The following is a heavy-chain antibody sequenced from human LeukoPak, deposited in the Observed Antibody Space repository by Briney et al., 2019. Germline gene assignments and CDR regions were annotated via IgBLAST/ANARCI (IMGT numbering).Heavy chain of an antibody. V-gene: IGHV1-69*01. D-gene: IGHD3-10*01. J-gene: IGHJ4*02. Sequence: SVKVSCKASGGSFSSYAISWVRQAPGQGLEWMGGIIPIFGTANYAQKFQGRVTITADESTSTAYMELSSLRSEDTAVYYCARDHAAMVPGDYWGQGTLVTVSS. CDR3: ARDHAAMVPGDY. CDR2: IIPIFGTA. CDR1: GGSFSSYA.